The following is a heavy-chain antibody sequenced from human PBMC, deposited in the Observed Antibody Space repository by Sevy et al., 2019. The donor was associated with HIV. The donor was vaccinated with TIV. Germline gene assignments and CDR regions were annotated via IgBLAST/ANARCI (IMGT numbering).Heavy chain of an antibody. V-gene: IGHV3-21*06. CDR2: ISGFSSHI. CDR1: GFMFSSYG. J-gene: IGHJ4*02. CDR3: AKVAPGRLTYFNFDN. D-gene: IGHD3-9*01. Sequence: GGSLRLSCAASGFMFSSYGMNWVRQAPGKGLEWVSYISGFSSHIYYADSMKGRFTISRDNAKNSLYLKIDSLRAEDTAVYYCAKVAPGRLTYFNFDNWGQGTLVTVSS.